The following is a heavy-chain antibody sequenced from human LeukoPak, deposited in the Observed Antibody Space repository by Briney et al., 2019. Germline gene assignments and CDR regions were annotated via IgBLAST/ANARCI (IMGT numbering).Heavy chain of an antibody. J-gene: IGHJ4*02. D-gene: IGHD1-1*01. CDR1: GGSISGYY. V-gene: IGHV4-59*01. CDR2: IYYSGST. Sequence: SETLSLTCTVSGGSISGYYWTWIRQPPGKGLEYIGYIYYSGSTNHNPSLKSRVTISVDTSKNQFSLKLSSVTAADTAVYYCARGRYTFDYWGQGTLITVSS. CDR3: ARGRYTFDY.